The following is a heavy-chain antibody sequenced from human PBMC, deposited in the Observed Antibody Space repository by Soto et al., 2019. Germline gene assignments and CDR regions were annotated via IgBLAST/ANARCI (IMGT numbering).Heavy chain of an antibody. Sequence: ASVKFSCKASGYTFTSYYMHWVRQAPGQGLEWMGIINPSGGSTSYAQKFQGRVTMTRDTSTSTVYMELSSLRSEDTAVYYCARVSARPRAFDIWGQGTMVTVSS. CDR1: GYTFTSYY. V-gene: IGHV1-46*01. CDR2: INPSGGST. CDR3: ARVSARPRAFDI. D-gene: IGHD6-6*01. J-gene: IGHJ3*02.